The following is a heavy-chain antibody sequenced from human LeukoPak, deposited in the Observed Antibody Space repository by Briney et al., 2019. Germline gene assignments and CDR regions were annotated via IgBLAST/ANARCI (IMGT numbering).Heavy chain of an antibody. V-gene: IGHV3-30*01. CDR3: ARDAHFLADTYYYYMDV. CDR2: ISYDGSNK. CDR1: GFTFSSYA. Sequence: QPGRSLRLSCAASGFTFSSYAMHWVRQAPGKGLEWVAVISYDGSNKYYADSVKGRFTISRDNSKNTLYLQMNSLRAEDTAVYYCARDAHFLADTYYYYMDVWGKGTTVTVSS. J-gene: IGHJ6*03. D-gene: IGHD3-3*02.